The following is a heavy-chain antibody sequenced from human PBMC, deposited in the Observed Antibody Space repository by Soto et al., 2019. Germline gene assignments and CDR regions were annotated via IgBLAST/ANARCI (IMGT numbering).Heavy chain of an antibody. V-gene: IGHV3-23*01. J-gene: IGHJ4*02. CDR2: ISVSGGST. CDR3: ANPALAGYFEY. Sequence: PGGSLRLSCAASGFTFSSYAMSWVRQAPGKGLEWVSFISVSGGSTYYADSVKGRFTISRDNSKNTLYLQMNSLRAEDTAVYYCANPALAGYFEYWGQGTLVTVSS. D-gene: IGHD2-21*01. CDR1: GFTFSSYA.